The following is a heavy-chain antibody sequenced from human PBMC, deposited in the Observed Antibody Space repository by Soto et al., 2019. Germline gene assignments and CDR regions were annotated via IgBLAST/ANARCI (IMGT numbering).Heavy chain of an antibody. J-gene: IGHJ2*01. CDR2: INPSGDST. D-gene: IGHD3-22*01. V-gene: IGHV1-46*04. CDR1: GYTITRHW. CDR3: ARDNSYDSGGANGWYFDL. Sequence: QVQLVQSGAEVKKPGASVKVSCKASGYTITRHWMHWVRQAPGQGLEWMGVINPSGDSTIYAQKLQGRVHMTRDTSKSTVYMELSSLSSDDTAMYYCARDNSYDSGGANGWYFDLWGRGTLVTVSS.